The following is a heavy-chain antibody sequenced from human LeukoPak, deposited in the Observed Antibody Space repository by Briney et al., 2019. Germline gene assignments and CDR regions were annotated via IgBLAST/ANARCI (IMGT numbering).Heavy chain of an antibody. V-gene: IGHV3-21*01. CDR1: GFTFSSYN. Sequence: PGGSLRLSCAASGFTFSSYNMNWVRQAPGKGLEWVSSIITSSIYKYYGDSVKGRFTISRDNAKKSLYLQMNSLRAEDTAVYYCAKTTVTPPYYMDVWGKGTTVTVSS. CDR3: AKTTVTPPYYMDV. J-gene: IGHJ6*03. D-gene: IGHD4-11*01. CDR2: IITSSIYK.